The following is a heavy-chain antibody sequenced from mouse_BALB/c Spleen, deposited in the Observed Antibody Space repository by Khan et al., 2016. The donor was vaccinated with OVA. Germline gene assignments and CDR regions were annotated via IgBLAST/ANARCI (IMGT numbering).Heavy chain of an antibody. V-gene: IGHV14-3*02. CDR2: IDPANDNS. D-gene: IGHD4-1*01. J-gene: IGHJ2*01. Sequence: VQLKESGAELVKPGASVKLSCTASGFNIKDTHMHWVKQRPDQGLEWIGRIDPANDNSKYDPSFQGKATIPADTSSNTAYLHLSSLTAEDTAVNYCAAAGTGDYFDYWGQGTTLTVSS. CDR1: GFNIKDTH. CDR3: AAAGTGDYFDY.